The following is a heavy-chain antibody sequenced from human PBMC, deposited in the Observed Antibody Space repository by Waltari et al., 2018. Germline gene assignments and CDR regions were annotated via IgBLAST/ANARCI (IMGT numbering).Heavy chain of an antibody. CDR1: GDSFTSYW. Sequence: EVQLVQSGAEVKKPGESLKISCKGSGDSFTSYWIGWVRQRPGKGLEWEGISYPWDSDTSYSPSVQGKVTISADKSISTAYLKWSSLKASDTAMYYCARGPGYSYGTFDYWGQGTLVTVSS. V-gene: IGHV5-51*03. CDR3: ARGPGYSYGTFDY. CDR2: SYPWDSDT. D-gene: IGHD5-18*01. J-gene: IGHJ4*02.